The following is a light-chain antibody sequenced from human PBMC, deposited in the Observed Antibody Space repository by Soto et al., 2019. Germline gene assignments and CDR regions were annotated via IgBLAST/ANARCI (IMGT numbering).Light chain of an antibody. CDR3: QQYGSSPPWT. CDR2: GAS. V-gene: IGKV3-20*01. Sequence: IVLTQSPGPLSLSPGESATLSGRASQSVSSSYLAWYQQKPGQAPRLLSYGASSRATGIPDRFSGSGSGTDFTLTISRLEPEDFAVYYCQQYGSSPPWTVGQGTKVDIK. CDR1: QSVSSSY. J-gene: IGKJ1*01.